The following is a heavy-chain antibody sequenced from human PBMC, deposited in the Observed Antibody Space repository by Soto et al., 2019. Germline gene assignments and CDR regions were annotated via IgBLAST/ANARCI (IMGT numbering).Heavy chain of an antibody. Sequence: QVQLQQWGAGLLKPSETLSLTCAVYGGSFSGYYWSWIRQPPGKGLEWIGEINHSGSTNYNPSLKSRVTISVNTSKNQFSLKLNSVTGADTAVYYCARAASPRYCSGGSCYNSYGMDVWGQGTTVTVSS. D-gene: IGHD2-15*01. J-gene: IGHJ6*02. V-gene: IGHV4-34*01. CDR1: GGSFSGYY. CDR3: ARAASPRYCSGGSCYNSYGMDV. CDR2: INHSGST.